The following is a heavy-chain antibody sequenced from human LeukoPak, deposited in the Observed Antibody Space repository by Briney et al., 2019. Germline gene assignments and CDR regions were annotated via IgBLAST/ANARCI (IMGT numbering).Heavy chain of an antibody. V-gene: IGHV1-8*01. CDR3: ARAIRNELLSEF. CDR2: MNPNSGNT. CDR1: GYTFASYD. J-gene: IGHJ4*02. Sequence: ASVKVSCKASGYTFASYDITWVRHAPRQRLEWMGWMNPNSGNTGYARKFKGRVSMTRDTSITTAYMELSSLRSEDTAVYYCARAIRNELLSEFWGQGSLITVSS. D-gene: IGHD2/OR15-2a*01.